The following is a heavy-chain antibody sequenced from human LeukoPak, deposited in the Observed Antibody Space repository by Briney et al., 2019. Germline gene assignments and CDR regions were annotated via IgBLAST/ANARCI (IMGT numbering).Heavy chain of an antibody. CDR1: GFTFSSCG. D-gene: IGHD6-19*01. Sequence: GGSLRHSCAASGFTFSSCGMHWVRQAPGKGLEWVAVISYDGSNKYYADSVKGRFTISRDNSKNTLFLEMNSLRAEDTAVYYCAKALTSGWYLDAFNIWGQGTMVTVSS. J-gene: IGHJ3*02. CDR2: ISYDGSNK. CDR3: AKALTSGWYLDAFNI. V-gene: IGHV3-30*18.